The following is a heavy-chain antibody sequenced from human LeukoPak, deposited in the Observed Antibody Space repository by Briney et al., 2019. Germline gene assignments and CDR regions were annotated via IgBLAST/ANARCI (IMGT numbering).Heavy chain of an antibody. Sequence: PSETLSLTCAVSGGSISSSNWWSWIRQPPGKGLEWIGEIYHSGSTNYNPSLKSRVTISVDKSKTQFSLKLSSVTAADTAVYYCARDYQGGYGDKTVDYWGQGTLVTVSS. J-gene: IGHJ4*02. D-gene: IGHD5-18*01. CDR2: IYHSGST. V-gene: IGHV4-4*02. CDR3: ARDYQGGYGDKTVDY. CDR1: GGSISSSNW.